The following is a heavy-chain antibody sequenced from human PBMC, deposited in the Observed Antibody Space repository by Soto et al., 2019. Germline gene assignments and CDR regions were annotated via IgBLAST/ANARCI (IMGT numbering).Heavy chain of an antibody. CDR2: INWKSDI. V-gene: IGHV3-9*03. J-gene: IGHJ4*02. Sequence: QPXGSLRLSCAVSGFTFDDNAMHWVRQAPEKGLEWVSGINWKSDIGYADSVKGRFTISRDNAENSLYLQMNSLRAEDMALYYCAISQDRGGRTTFIYWGQGTQVTVSS. D-gene: IGHD3-16*01. CDR3: AISQDRGGRTTFIY. CDR1: GFTFDDNA.